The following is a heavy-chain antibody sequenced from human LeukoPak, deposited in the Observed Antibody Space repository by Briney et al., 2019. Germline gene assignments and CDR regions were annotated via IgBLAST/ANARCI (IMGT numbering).Heavy chain of an antibody. CDR2: ISSIGENA. V-gene: IGHV3-23*01. Sequence: GGSLRLYCAGSGFTYSNYAMNWVRQAPGQGLEWVSLISSIGENAYYADSVRGRFTISRDKSKNTVSLQMNSLRGEDTAVYYCAKDVRVGGGGMDVWGQGTPVTVSS. CDR3: AKDVRVGGGGMDV. CDR1: GFTYSNYA. D-gene: IGHD1-26*01. J-gene: IGHJ6*02.